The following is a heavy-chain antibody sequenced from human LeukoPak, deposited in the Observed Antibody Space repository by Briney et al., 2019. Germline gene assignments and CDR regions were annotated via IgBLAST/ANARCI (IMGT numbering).Heavy chain of an antibody. D-gene: IGHD3-22*01. CDR2: IYYSGST. CDR3: ARVYYYDSSGLDY. CDR1: GYSISSSYY. Sequence: SETLSLTCTVSGYSISSSYYWSWIRQPPGKGLEWIGYIYYSGSTNYNPSLKSRVTISVDTSKNQFSLKLSSVTAADTAVYYCARVYYYDSSGLDYWGQGTLVTVSS. J-gene: IGHJ4*02. V-gene: IGHV4-61*01.